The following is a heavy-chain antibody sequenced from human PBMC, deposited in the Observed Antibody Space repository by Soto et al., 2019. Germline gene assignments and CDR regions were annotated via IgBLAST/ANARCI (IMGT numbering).Heavy chain of an antibody. J-gene: IGHJ4*02. CDR1: GFTFSDDF. CDR2: ISSAGTTT. CDR3: ARDFPQEPASFDY. V-gene: IGHV3-11*01. Sequence: QVQLVGSGGGSVKPGGSLRLSCTASGFTFSDDFMSWIRQAPGKGLEWISYISSAGTTTYYAESVQGRFTISRDNAKNSLYLEMNSLRADDTAVYFCARDFPQEPASFDYWGQGTLVTVSS.